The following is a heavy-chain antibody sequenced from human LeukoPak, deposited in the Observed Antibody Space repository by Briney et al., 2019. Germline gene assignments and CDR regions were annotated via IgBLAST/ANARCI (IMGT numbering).Heavy chain of an antibody. Sequence: PSETLSLTCTVSGGSISSSSYYWGWIRQPPGKGLEWIGYIYYSGSTNYNPSLKSRVTISVDTSKNQFSLKLSSVTAADTAVYYCARTAEKYSSSWYWFDPWGQGTLVTVSS. CDR3: ARTAEKYSSSWYWFDP. J-gene: IGHJ5*02. V-gene: IGHV4-61*05. D-gene: IGHD6-13*01. CDR1: GGSISSSSYY. CDR2: IYYSGST.